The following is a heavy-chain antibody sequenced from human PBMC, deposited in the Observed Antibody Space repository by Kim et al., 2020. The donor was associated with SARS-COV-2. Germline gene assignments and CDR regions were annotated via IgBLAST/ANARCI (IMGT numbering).Heavy chain of an antibody. CDR3: ARGASQGNPLHY. CDR1: GGSISGYF. D-gene: IGHD6-6*01. CDR2: VYSSGTA. J-gene: IGHJ4*02. Sequence: SETLSLTCTVSGGSISGYFWSWIRQPAGKTLEWIGRVYSSGTAIYNPSLKSRLTLSVDTSRNQFSLSRTSVTAADTAVSYCARGASQGNPLHYWCQGT. V-gene: IGHV4-4*07.